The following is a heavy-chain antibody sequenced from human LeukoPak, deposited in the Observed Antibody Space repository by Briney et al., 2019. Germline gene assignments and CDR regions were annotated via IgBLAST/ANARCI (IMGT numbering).Heavy chain of an antibody. Sequence: ASVKVSCKASGYTFTDYYIHWVRQAPGQGLEWMGWVKPNSGGTNYAQKVQGRVTMTRDTSISTAYMELSRLRSDDTAVYYCARGGARESVFGVANIDYWGQGTLVTVSS. CDR1: GYTFTDYY. CDR3: ARGGARESVFGVANIDY. D-gene: IGHD3-3*01. V-gene: IGHV1-2*02. J-gene: IGHJ4*02. CDR2: VKPNSGGT.